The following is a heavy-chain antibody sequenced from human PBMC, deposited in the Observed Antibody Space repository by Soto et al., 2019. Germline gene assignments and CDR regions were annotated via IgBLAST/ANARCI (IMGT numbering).Heavy chain of an antibody. CDR2: IWYDGTNR. V-gene: IGHV3-33*01. J-gene: IGHJ5*02. D-gene: IGHD7-27*01. CDR1: GFIFSGYG. CDR3: ARDRGTGDYNCYDP. Sequence: PGGSLRRSCAASGFIFSGYGMHWVRQAPGKGLEWVAMIWYDGTNRYYADSVKGRFTISRDNSKNTLYLQMNSLRAEDTAVYYCARDRGTGDYNCYDPWGHGPMCTVSS.